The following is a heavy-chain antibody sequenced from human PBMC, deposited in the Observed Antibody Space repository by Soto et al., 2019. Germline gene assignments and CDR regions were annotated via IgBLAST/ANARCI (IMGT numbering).Heavy chain of an antibody. CDR3: ASRSYYYASSAYYAG. CDR2: IHHSGIT. J-gene: IGHJ4*02. Sequence: QVQLQESGPGLVKPSGTLSLTCAVSGGSISNDHWWSWVRQPPGKGLEWIGEIHHSGITNYNPSLKSRVTISVVKSKNQFSLELDSVTAADTAVYYCASRSYYYASSAYYAGWGQGTLVTISS. D-gene: IGHD3-22*01. CDR1: GGSISNDHW. V-gene: IGHV4-4*02.